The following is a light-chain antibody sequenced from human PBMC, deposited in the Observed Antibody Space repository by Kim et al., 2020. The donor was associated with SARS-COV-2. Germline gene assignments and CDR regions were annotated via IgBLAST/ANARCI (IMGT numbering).Light chain of an antibody. CDR1: SIGRKR. CDR3: QVWDSSSDHRVV. V-gene: IGLV3-21*04. Sequence: PGKAAGVPCGGKSIGRKRLQWYQRRPGQAPVLVIYYDSDRPSGIPERFSGSNAGNTATLTISRVEAGDEADYYCQVWDSSSDHRVVFGGGTQLTVL. J-gene: IGLJ2*01. CDR2: YDS.